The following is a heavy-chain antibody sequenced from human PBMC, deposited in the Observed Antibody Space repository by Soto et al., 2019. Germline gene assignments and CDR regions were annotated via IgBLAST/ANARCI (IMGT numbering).Heavy chain of an antibody. CDR2: IYYSGST. J-gene: IGHJ5*02. D-gene: IGHD6-6*01. CDR1: GGSISSYY. CDR3: ARQYSSSYWFDP. Sequence: SETLSLTCAVSGGSISSYYWGWIRQPPGKGLEWIGYIYYSGSTNYNPSLKSRVTISVDTSKNQFSLKLSSVTAADTAVYYCARQYSSSYWFDPWGQGTLVTVSS. V-gene: IGHV4-59*01.